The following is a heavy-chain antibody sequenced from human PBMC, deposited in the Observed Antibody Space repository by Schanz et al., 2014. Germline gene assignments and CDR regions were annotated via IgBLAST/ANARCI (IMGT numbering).Heavy chain of an antibody. CDR3: ARDRRRYCSTASCLHDNWFDP. Sequence: QVQLVESGGGVVRPGRSLRLSCATSGFTFSRFGMHWVRQAPGKGPEWVALVWSDGNTKYYADSVKGRFTISRDNSRNTLFLQMKRLRSDDTAVYYCARDRRRYCSTASCLHDNWFDPWGQGTLXIVSS. D-gene: IGHD2-2*01. CDR2: VWSDGNTK. V-gene: IGHV3-33*01. CDR1: GFTFSRFG. J-gene: IGHJ5*02.